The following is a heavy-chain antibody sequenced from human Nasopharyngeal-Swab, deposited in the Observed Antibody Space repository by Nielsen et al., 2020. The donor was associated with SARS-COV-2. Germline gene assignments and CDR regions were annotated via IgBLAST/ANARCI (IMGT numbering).Heavy chain of an antibody. CDR3: ARTRIAGQDYYFDY. V-gene: IGHV1-18*01. D-gene: IGHD6-13*01. Sequence: ASVKVSCKASGGTFTSYGISWVRQAPGQGLEWMGWISAYNGNTNYAQKLQGRVTMTTDTSTSTAYMELRSLRSDDTAVYYCARTRIAGQDYYFDYWGQGTLVTVSS. CDR1: GGTFTSYG. CDR2: ISAYNGNT. J-gene: IGHJ4*02.